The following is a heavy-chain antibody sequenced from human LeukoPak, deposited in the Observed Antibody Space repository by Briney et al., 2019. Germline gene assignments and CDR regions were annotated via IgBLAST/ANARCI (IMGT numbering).Heavy chain of an antibody. D-gene: IGHD5-12*01. CDR1: GGSISSYY. J-gene: IGHJ4*02. CDR2: IYTSGST. Sequence: PSETLSLTCTVSGGSISSYYWSWIRQPPGKGLEWIGYIYTSGSTNYNPSLKSRVTISVDTSKNQFSLKLSSVTAADTAVYYCARQGYSGYDGFDYWGQGTLVTVSS. CDR3: ARQGYSGYDGFDY. V-gene: IGHV4-4*09.